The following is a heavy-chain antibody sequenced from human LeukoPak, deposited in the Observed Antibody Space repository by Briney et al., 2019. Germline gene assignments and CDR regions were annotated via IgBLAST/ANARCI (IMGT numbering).Heavy chain of an antibody. Sequence: GGSLRLSCAASGFTFSSYAMHWVRQAPGKGLEWVAVISYDGSNKYYADSVKGRFTISRDNSKNTLYLQMNSLRAEDTAVYYCARPIVVVTLGWFDPWGQGTLVTVSS. J-gene: IGHJ5*02. D-gene: IGHD2-21*02. CDR1: GFTFSSYA. CDR2: ISYDGSNK. CDR3: ARPIVVVTLGWFDP. V-gene: IGHV3-30-3*01.